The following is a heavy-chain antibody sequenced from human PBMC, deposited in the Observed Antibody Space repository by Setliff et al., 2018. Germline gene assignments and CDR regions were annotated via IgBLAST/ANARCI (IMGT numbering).Heavy chain of an antibody. CDR2: ISAYNGNT. J-gene: IGHJ5*02. V-gene: IGHV1-18*01. D-gene: IGHD2-2*01. CDR1: GYTFTSYG. Sequence: GASVKVSCKASGYTFTSYGISWVRLAPGQGLEWMGWISAYNGNTNYAQKLQGRVTMTTDTSTSTAYMELRSLRSDDTAVYYCARDPSLYCSSTSCSPHWFDPWGQGTLVTVSS. CDR3: ARDPSLYCSSTSCSPHWFDP.